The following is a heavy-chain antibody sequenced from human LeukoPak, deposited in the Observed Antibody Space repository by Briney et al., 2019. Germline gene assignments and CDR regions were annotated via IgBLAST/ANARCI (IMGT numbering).Heavy chain of an antibody. Sequence: GGSLRLSCAASGFTFDDYAMHWVRQAPGKGLEWVSGISWNSGSIGYADSVKGRFTISRDNAKNSLYLQMNSLRAEDMALYYCAKDIASLVGATSSFDYWGQGTLVTVSS. CDR1: GFTFDDYA. CDR2: ISWNSGSI. D-gene: IGHD1-26*01. J-gene: IGHJ4*02. CDR3: AKDIASLVGATSSFDY. V-gene: IGHV3-9*03.